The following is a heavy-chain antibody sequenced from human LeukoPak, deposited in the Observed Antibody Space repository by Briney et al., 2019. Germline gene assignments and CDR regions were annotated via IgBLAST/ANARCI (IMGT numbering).Heavy chain of an antibody. J-gene: IGHJ3*02. CDR2: ISYDGSNK. CDR3: ATPITMIPGDAFDI. V-gene: IGHV3-30*03. D-gene: IGHD3-22*01. Sequence: GRSLRLSCAASGFTFSSYGMHWVRQAPGKGLKWVAVISYDGSNKYYADSVKGRFTISRDNSKNTLYLQMNSLRAEDTAVYYCATPITMIPGDAFDIWGQGSMVTVSS. CDR1: GFTFSSYG.